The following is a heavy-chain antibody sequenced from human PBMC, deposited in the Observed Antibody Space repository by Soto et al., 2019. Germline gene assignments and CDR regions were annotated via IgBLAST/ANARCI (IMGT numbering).Heavy chain of an antibody. D-gene: IGHD2-15*01. CDR1: GSSISSYS. CDR3: ARTPDY. CDR2: IYHSGST. J-gene: IGHJ4*02. Sequence: SETLSLTCTVSGSSISSYSWSWIRQPPGKGLEWIGYIYHSGSTYYNPSLKSRVTISVDRSKNQFSLKLSSVTAADTAVYYCARTPDYWGQGTLVTVSS. V-gene: IGHV4-59*12.